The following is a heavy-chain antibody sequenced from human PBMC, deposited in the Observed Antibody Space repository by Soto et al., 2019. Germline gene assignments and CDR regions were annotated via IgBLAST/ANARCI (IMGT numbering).Heavy chain of an antibody. D-gene: IGHD3-3*01. Sequence: GGSLRLSCAASGFTFSSYAMSWVRQAPGKGLEWVSAISGSGGSTYYADSVKGRFTISRDNSKNTLYLQMNSLRAEDTAVYYCAKDSSDFWSGYFIANISLGAFDYWGQGTLVTVSS. V-gene: IGHV3-23*01. CDR3: AKDSSDFWSGYFIANISLGAFDY. CDR1: GFTFSSYA. J-gene: IGHJ4*02. CDR2: ISGSGGST.